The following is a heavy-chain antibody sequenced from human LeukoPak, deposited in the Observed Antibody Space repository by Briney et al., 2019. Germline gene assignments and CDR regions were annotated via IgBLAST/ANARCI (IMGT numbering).Heavy chain of an antibody. V-gene: IGHV3-23*01. D-gene: IGHD2-21*02. CDR3: SRQSRTAASAPFDS. CDR2: IDGSGGTT. CDR1: GFTFSDYW. J-gene: IGHJ4*02. Sequence: GGSLRLSCTASGFTFSDYWMTWVRQAPGKGLEWVSAIDGSGGTTYYADSVKGRFTISRDNSESTLSLHLDNLRAEDTAIYYCSRQSRTAASAPFDSWGQGTLVTVSS.